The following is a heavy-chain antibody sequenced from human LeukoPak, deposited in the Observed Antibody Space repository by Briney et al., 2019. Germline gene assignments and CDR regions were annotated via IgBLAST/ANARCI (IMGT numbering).Heavy chain of an antibody. J-gene: IGHJ5*02. Sequence: SETLSLTCAVYGGSFSGYYWSWIRQPPGKGLEWIGEINHSGSTNYNPSLKSRVTISVDRSKNQFSLKLSSVTAADTAVYYCAREGRVGFDPWGQGTLVTVSS. CDR2: INHSGST. V-gene: IGHV4-34*01. CDR1: GGSFSGYY. CDR3: AREGRVGFDP.